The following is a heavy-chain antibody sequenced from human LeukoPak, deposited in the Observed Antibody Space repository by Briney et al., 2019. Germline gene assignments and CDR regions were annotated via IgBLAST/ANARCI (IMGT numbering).Heavy chain of an antibody. J-gene: IGHJ5*02. Sequence: PSETLSLTCTVSGGSISSYYWSWIRQPPGKGLEWIGYIYYSGSTNYNPSLKSRVTISVDTSKNQFSLKLSSVTAADTAVYYCARWVPGGNNWFDPWDQGTLVTVSS. V-gene: IGHV4-59*08. CDR2: IYYSGST. CDR1: GGSISSYY. CDR3: ARWVPGGNNWFDP. D-gene: IGHD3-10*01.